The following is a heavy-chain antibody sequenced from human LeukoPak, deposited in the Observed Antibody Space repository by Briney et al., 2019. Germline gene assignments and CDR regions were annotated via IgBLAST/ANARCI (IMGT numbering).Heavy chain of an antibody. J-gene: IGHJ5*02. CDR2: INHSGST. CDR1: GGSFSGYY. Sequence: SETLSLTCAVYGGSFSGYYWSWIRQPPGKGLEWIGEINHSGSTNYNPSLESRVTISIDTSKNQFSLKLTSVTAADTAVYYCARLYYDFWSGNYQSENWLDPWGQGTLVTVSS. D-gene: IGHD3-3*01. CDR3: ARLYYDFWSGNYQSENWLDP. V-gene: IGHV4-34*09.